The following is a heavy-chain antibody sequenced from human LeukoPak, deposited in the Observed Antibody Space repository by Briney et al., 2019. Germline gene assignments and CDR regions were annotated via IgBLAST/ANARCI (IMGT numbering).Heavy chain of an antibody. CDR3: ARRQLVRYYYYGMDV. CDR2: ISAYNGNT. CDR1: GYTFTNYY. J-gene: IGHJ6*02. V-gene: IGHV1-18*04. D-gene: IGHD6-13*01. Sequence: ASVKVSCKASGYTFTNYYMHWVRQAPGQGLEWMGWISAYNGNTNYAQKLQGRVTMTTDTSTSTAYMELRSLRSDDTAVYYCARRQLVRYYYYGMDVWGQGTTVTVSS.